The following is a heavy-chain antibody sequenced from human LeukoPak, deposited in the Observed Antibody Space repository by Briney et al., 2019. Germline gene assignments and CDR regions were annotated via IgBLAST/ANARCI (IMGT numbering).Heavy chain of an antibody. D-gene: IGHD5-24*01. CDR3: ARIRDGYNDAYDI. Sequence: ASVKVSCKASGYTFTKSYIHWVRQAPEQRLEWMGLINPGGDNTDYAQNFQGRLTMTSDTSARTVYMELSSLRSEDTAVYYCARIRDGYNDAYDIWGQGTVVTVPS. V-gene: IGHV1-46*01. J-gene: IGHJ3*02. CDR1: GYTFTKSY. CDR2: INPGGDNT.